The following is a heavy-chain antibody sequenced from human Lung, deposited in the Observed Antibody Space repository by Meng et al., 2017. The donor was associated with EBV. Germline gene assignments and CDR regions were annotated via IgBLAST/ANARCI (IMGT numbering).Heavy chain of an antibody. CDR3: ARGATSVFDL. V-gene: IGHV6-1*01. CDR1: GDSVSSSSAA. J-gene: IGHJ2*01. CDR2: TYYRSKWYN. Sequence: QVQLQRPGPGLGKPSPPLSPTCVISGDSVSSSSAAWTWIRQSPSRGLEWLGRTYYRSKWYNDYAVFVKSRITINPDTSKNQFSLQLNSVTPEDTAVYYCARGATSVFDLWGRGTLVTVSS.